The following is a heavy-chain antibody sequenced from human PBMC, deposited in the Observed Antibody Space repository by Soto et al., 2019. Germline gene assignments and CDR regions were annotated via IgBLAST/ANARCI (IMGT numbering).Heavy chain of an antibody. V-gene: IGHV3-48*02. CDR2: ISRSSTGI. J-gene: IGHJ6*01. D-gene: IGHD6-19*01. Sequence: EVQLVESGGGLVQPGGSLRLSCAASGFTFSLYSMSWVRQAPGKGLEWVSYISRSSTGIHYADSVKGRFPISRDDATYSTHLQMSCLRDGDTVVYYCAGAVTWGLDVWGQGTTVSISS. CDR1: GFTFSLYS. CDR3: AGAVTWGLDV.